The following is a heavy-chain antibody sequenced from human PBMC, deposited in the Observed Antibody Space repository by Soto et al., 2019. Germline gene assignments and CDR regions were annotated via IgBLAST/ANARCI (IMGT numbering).Heavy chain of an antibody. CDR3: ARANSSGWYPPLYYYYGMDV. CDR1: GGSISSYY. Sequence: SEPLSLTCTVSGGSISSYYWSWIRQPPGKGLEWIGYIYYSGSTNYNPSLKSRVTISVDTSKNQFSLKLSSVTAADTAVYYCARANSSGWYPPLYYYYGMDVWGQGTTVTVSS. CDR2: IYYSGST. D-gene: IGHD6-19*01. J-gene: IGHJ6*02. V-gene: IGHV4-59*01.